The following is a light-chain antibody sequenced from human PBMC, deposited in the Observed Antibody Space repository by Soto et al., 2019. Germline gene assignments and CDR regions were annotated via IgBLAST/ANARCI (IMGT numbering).Light chain of an antibody. J-gene: IGLJ1*01. CDR1: SSNIGGNS. V-gene: IGLV1-51*01. CDR2: DDN. Sequence: QSALPQPPSVSAAPGQKVTISCSGSSSNIGGNSVSWYQQLPGTAPKLLIYDDNKRPSGIPDRFSVSKSGTSATLGITGFQTGEEADYYCGSWDTSVSAYVFGTGTQVTGL. CDR3: GSWDTSVSAYV.